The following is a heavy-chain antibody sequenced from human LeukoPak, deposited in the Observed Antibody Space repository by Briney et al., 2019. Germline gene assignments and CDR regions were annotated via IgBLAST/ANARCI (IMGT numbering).Heavy chain of an antibody. CDR1: RFTFSSYA. D-gene: IGHD1-26*01. J-gene: IGHJ3*02. V-gene: IGHV3-23*01. Sequence: GGSLRLSCAASRFTFSSYAMTWARQAPGKGLEWVSVITGSSGSTYYADSVKGRFTISRDNSKNTLYLQMNSLRVEDTAVYYCAKDRVVGAIDVFDIWGQGTMVTVSS. CDR2: ITGSSGST. CDR3: AKDRVVGAIDVFDI.